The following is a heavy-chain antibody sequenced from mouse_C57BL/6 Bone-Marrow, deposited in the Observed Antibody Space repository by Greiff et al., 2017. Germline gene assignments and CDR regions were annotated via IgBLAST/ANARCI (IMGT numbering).Heavy chain of an antibody. V-gene: IGHV1-53*01. D-gene: IGHD1-1*01. CDR2: INPGNGGT. Sequence: QVQLQQPGPELVKPGASVKLSCKASGYTFTSYWMHWVKQRPGKGLEWIGNINPGNGGTNYNGKFKGKATLTVDKSSSTAYMQLSSLTSEDSAVYFCARPYCYGRRLAYWGQGTTLTVSS. CDR3: ARPYCYGRRLAY. J-gene: IGHJ2*01. CDR1: GYTFTSYW.